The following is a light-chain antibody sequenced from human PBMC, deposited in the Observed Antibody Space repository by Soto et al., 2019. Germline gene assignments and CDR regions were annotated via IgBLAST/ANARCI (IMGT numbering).Light chain of an antibody. Sequence: SYELTQPPSVSVSPGQTASITCSGARLGTKYINWYQQKPGQSPVLVLYQDHKRPSGIPERFSGSNSGKTATLTISETQAMDEADFYCQAWDSSAVVFGGGTKVTVL. CDR1: RLGTKY. J-gene: IGLJ2*01. V-gene: IGLV3-1*01. CDR3: QAWDSSAVV. CDR2: QDH.